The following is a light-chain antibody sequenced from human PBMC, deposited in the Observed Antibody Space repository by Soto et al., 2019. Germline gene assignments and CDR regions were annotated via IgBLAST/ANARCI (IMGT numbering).Light chain of an antibody. CDR3: SLSYRGVRV. CDR2: DTN. J-gene: IGLJ3*02. Sequence: QAVVTQEPSLTVSPGGTVTLTCGSSTGAVTSGHWPYWFQQKPGQVPRALIYDTNNRHSWTPARFSGSLLGGTPALILWGARPGGEADYYRSLSYRGVRVFGGGTKLTLL. CDR1: TGAVTSGHW. V-gene: IGLV7-46*01.